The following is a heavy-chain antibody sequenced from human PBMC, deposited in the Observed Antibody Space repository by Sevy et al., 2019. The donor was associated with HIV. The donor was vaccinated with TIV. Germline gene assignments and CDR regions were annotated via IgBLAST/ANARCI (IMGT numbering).Heavy chain of an antibody. Sequence: GGSLRLSCAASGFTFSDYYMSWIRQAPGKGLEWVSYISSSGSTIYYADSVKGRFTISRDNAKNSLYLQMNSLRAEDTAVYYCARDGYNYDILTGYYPNPHYSMDVWGQGTTVTVSS. V-gene: IGHV3-11*01. CDR3: ARDGYNYDILTGYYPNPHYSMDV. J-gene: IGHJ6*02. CDR1: GFTFSDYY. D-gene: IGHD3-9*01. CDR2: ISSSGSTI.